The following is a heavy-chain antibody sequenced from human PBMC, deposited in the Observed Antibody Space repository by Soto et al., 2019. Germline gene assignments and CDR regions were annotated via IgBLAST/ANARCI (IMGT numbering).Heavy chain of an antibody. CDR3: ARAKMSGWSSWYISNYYYYYGMDV. V-gene: IGHV1-69*13. CDR1: GGTFSSYA. D-gene: IGHD6-13*01. Sequence: SVKVSCKASGGTFSSYAISWVRQAPGQGLEWMGGIIPIFGTANYAQKFQGRVTITADESTSTAYMELSSLRSEDTAVYYCARAKMSGWSSWYISNYYYYYGMDVWGQGTTVTVSS. J-gene: IGHJ6*02. CDR2: IIPIFGTA.